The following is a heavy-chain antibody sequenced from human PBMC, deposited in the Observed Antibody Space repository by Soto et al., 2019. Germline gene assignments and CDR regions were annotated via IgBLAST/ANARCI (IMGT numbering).Heavy chain of an antibody. CDR2: FDPEDGET. Sequence: ASVKVSCKVSGYTLTELSMHWVRQAPGKGLEWMGGFDPEDGETIYAQKFQGRVTMTEDTSTDTAHMELSSLRSEDAAVYYCATSSGITGTSDYWGQGTLVTVSS. CDR3: ATSSGITGTSDY. J-gene: IGHJ4*02. D-gene: IGHD1-20*01. V-gene: IGHV1-24*01. CDR1: GYTLTELS.